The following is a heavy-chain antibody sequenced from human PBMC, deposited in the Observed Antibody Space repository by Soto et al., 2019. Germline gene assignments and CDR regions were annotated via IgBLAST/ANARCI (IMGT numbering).Heavy chain of an antibody. V-gene: IGHV3-30*18. CDR3: AKDWYYYDSSGYYSPDY. CDR2: ISYDGSNK. D-gene: IGHD3-22*01. CDR1: GFTFSSYG. J-gene: IGHJ4*02. Sequence: HPGGSLRLSCAASGFTFSSYGMHWVRQAPGKGLEWVAVISYDGSNKYYADSVKGRFTISRDNSKNTLYLQMNSLRAEDTAVYYCAKDWYYYDSSGYYSPDYWGQGTLVTVSS.